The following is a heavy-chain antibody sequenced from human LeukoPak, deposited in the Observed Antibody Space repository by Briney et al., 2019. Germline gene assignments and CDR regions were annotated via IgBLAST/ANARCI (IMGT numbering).Heavy chain of an antibody. CDR1: GFTLSDYY. CDR3: ARDKYNSGAYGDFDH. V-gene: IGHV3-11*04. J-gene: IGHJ4*02. CDR2: ISSRGDAI. Sequence: GGSLRLSCAASGFTLSDYYMTWIRQAPGKGLEWVSYISSRGDAIYYADSVKGRFTISRDNGKNSLYLQMNSLRAEDAAVYYCARDKYNSGAYGDFDHWGQGTLVTVSS. D-gene: IGHD6-19*01.